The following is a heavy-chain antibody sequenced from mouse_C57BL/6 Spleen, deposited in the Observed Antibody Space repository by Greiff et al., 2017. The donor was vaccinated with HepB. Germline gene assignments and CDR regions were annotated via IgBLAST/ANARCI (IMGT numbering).Heavy chain of an antibody. Sequence: DVKLVESGGGLVKPGGSLKLSCAASGFTFSSYAMSWVRQTPEKRLEWVATISDGGSYTYYPDNVKGRFTISRDNAKNNLYLQMSHLKSEDTAMYYCARGGIYYYGSSLTKSFDVWGTGTTVTVSS. CDR2: ISDGGSYT. D-gene: IGHD1-1*01. J-gene: IGHJ1*03. CDR1: GFTFSSYA. V-gene: IGHV5-4*03. CDR3: ARGGIYYYGSSLTKSFDV.